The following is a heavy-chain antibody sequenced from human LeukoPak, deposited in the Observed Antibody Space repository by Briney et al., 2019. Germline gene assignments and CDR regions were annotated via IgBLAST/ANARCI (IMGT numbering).Heavy chain of an antibody. Sequence: SETLSLTCTVSGGSVSTYCWGWIRQPPGKGLEWIGYIYYSGSTNYNPSLKSRVTISVDTSKNQFSLKLSSVTAGDTAVYYWGRERGDSGWYDFDHWGQGTLVTVSS. CDR2: IYYSGST. J-gene: IGHJ4*02. CDR1: GGSVSTYC. CDR3: GRERGDSGWYDFDH. D-gene: IGHD6-19*01. V-gene: IGHV4-59*02.